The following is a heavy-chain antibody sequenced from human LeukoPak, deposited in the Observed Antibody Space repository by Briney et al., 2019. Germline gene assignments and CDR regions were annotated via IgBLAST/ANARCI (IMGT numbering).Heavy chain of an antibody. CDR3: ARLAAYEPNYFDY. CDR1: GYTFTGYY. J-gene: IGHJ4*02. Sequence: ASVKVSCKASGYTFTGYYMHWVRQAPGQGLEWMGWINPNSGGTNYAQKFQGRVTMTRDTSISTAYMELSRLRSDDTAVYYCARLAAYEPNYFDYWGQGTLVTVSS. CDR2: INPNSGGT. V-gene: IGHV1-2*02. D-gene: IGHD5-12*01.